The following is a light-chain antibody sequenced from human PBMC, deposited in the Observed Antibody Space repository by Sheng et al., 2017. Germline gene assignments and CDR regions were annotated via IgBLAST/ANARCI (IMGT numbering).Light chain of an antibody. V-gene: IGKV1-6*01. Sequence: IQLTQSPSSLSASVGDRVTITCRSSQVIRNDLYWFQQRPGTAPKLLIYRASNLHTGVPPRFTGSGSGTDFTLTITSLEPEDFATYYCQQDFNFPLTFGGGTRV. CDR2: RAS. J-gene: IGKJ4*01. CDR1: QVIRND. CDR3: QQDFNFPLT.